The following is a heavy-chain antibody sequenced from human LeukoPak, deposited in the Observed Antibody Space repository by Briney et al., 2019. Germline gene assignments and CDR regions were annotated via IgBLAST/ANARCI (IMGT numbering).Heavy chain of an antibody. J-gene: IGHJ4*02. V-gene: IGHV4-59*08. CDR1: GGSISSYY. CDR2: IYYSGST. D-gene: IGHD6-13*01. CDR3: ARHSMAAGTRDY. Sequence: SETLSLTCTVSGGSISSYYWSWIRQPPGKGLEWIGYIYYSGSTNYNPSLKSRVTISVDTSKNQFSLKLSPVTAADTAVYYCARHSMAAGTRDYWGQGTLVTVSS.